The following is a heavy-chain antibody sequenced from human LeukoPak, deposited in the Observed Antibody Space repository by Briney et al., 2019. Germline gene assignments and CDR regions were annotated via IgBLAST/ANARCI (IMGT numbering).Heavy chain of an antibody. J-gene: IGHJ4*02. CDR1: GFTFSRYS. Sequence: GGSLRLSCVASGFTFSRYSMNWVRQAPGKGLEWVSSISSSSSYIYYADSVKGRFTISRDNAKNSLYLQMNSLRAEDTAVYYCARDGQLWDFDYWGQGTLVTVSS. D-gene: IGHD5-18*01. CDR2: ISSSSSYI. CDR3: ARDGQLWDFDY. V-gene: IGHV3-21*01.